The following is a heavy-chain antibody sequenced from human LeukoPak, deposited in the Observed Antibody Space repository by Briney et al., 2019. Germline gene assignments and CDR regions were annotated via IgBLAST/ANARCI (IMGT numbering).Heavy chain of an antibody. J-gene: IGHJ4*02. Sequence: QPGRSLRLSCAASGFTFDDYALHWVRQAPGKGLEWVSGISWNSGSIGYADSVKGRFTISRDNAKNSLYLQMNSLRAEDTALYYCAKAPAPYVRDEAFDYWGQGTLVTVSS. CDR2: ISWNSGSI. V-gene: IGHV3-9*01. CDR1: GFTFDDYA. D-gene: IGHD3-16*01. CDR3: AKAPAPYVRDEAFDY.